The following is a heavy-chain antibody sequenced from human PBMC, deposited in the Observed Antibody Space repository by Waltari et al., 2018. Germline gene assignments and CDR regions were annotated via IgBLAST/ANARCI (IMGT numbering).Heavy chain of an antibody. Sequence: QVQLVQSGAEVKKPGASVKVSCKASGYTFTGYYMHWVRQAPGQGLEWMGWINPNSGGTNYAQKCQGRVTMTRDTSISTAYMELSRLRSDDTAVYYCARTVRRSVVPAAIAFGMDVWGQGTTVTVSS. D-gene: IGHD2-2*02. CDR3: ARTVRRSVVPAAIAFGMDV. CDR1: GYTFTGYY. V-gene: IGHV1-2*02. CDR2: INPNSGGT. J-gene: IGHJ6*02.